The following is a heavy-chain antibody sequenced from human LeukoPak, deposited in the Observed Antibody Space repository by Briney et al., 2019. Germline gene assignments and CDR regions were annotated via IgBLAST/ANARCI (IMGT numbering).Heavy chain of an antibody. J-gene: IGHJ4*02. CDR2: VSGGSSST. CDR1: GFPLSSYG. V-gene: IGHV3-23*01. CDR3: AKPHTPYCSGGTCYLFDY. Sequence: GGSLRLSCVASGFPLSSYGMSWVRQAPGKGLEWVSTVSGGSSSTYYADSVKGRLTMSRDNSNNTVYLQMNDLRVDDTAVYYCAKPHTPYCSGGTCYLFDYWGQGTLVTVSS. D-gene: IGHD2-15*01.